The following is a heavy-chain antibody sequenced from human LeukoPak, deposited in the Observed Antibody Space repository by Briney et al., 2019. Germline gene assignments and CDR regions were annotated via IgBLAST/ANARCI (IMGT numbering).Heavy chain of an antibody. CDR1: GFTFRSYW. CDR2: ISDSGGST. Sequence: PGGSLRLSCAASGFTFRSYWMHWVRQAPGKGLEWVAGISDSGGSTNYADSVKGRFTISRDNPKNTLYLQMNSLRAEDTAVYFCAKRGVVIRVILVGFHKEAYYFDSWGQGALVTVSS. CDR3: AKRGVVIRVILVGFHKEAYYFDS. J-gene: IGHJ4*02. V-gene: IGHV3-23*01. D-gene: IGHD3-22*01.